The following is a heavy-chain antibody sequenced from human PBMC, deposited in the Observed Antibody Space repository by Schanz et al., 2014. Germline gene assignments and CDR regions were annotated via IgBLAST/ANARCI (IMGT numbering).Heavy chain of an antibody. J-gene: IGHJ5*02. CDR3: ARDRRRYCSTASCLHDNWFDP. V-gene: IGHV1-18*01. Sequence: QVQVVQSGAEVKKPGASVKVSCKASGYTFTDYGVIWVRQAPGQGLEWMGWINPNSGTTNYAQKVQGRVTMTTDTSTGTAYMELRSLRSDDTAVYYCARDRRRYCSTASCLHDNWFDPWGQGTLVIVSS. CDR2: INPNSGTT. D-gene: IGHD2-2*01. CDR1: GYTFTDYG.